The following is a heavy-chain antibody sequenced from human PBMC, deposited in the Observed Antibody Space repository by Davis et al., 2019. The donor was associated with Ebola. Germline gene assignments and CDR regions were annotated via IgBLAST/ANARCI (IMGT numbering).Heavy chain of an antibody. CDR2: ISPDGTNI. D-gene: IGHD6-19*01. J-gene: IGHJ4*02. V-gene: IGHV3-74*01. CDR1: GFTFSDYW. CDR3: ASSVWPHTLAH. Sequence: PGGSLRLSCAASGFTFSDYWMHWVRRAPGKGPEWVSRISPDGTNIGYADFVKGRFTISRDNTKNTLYVQMNSLGDDDTALYYCASSVWPHTLAHWGQGTLVTVSS.